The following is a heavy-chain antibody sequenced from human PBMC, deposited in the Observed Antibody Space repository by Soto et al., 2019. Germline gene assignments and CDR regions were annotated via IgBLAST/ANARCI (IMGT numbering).Heavy chain of an antibody. J-gene: IGHJ4*02. CDR1: GIDFSNYA. D-gene: IGHD6-19*01. Sequence: GGSLRLSCVVSGIDFSNYAMTWVRQAPGKGLEWVAISSTSGRSTYHADSVRGRFTISRDNSKNTLYLHMTNLRAEDTAVYYCAKDGNWLDAFLDLGGQGAPVAVSS. CDR2: SSTSGRST. V-gene: IGHV3-23*01. CDR3: AKDGNWLDAFLDL.